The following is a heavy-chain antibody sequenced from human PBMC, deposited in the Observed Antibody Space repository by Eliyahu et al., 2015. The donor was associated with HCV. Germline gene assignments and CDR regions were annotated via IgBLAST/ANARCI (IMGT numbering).Heavy chain of an antibody. V-gene: IGHV4-61*02. CDR2: IYTSGST. CDR1: GASISSGSYF. J-gene: IGHJ3*02. D-gene: IGHD1-1*01. Sequence: QVHLQESGPGLVKPSQTLSLTCTVSGASISSGSYFWTWIRQPAGKGLEWIGRIYTSGSTNYNPSLKSRVSISVDTSKNQFSLKLTSVTAADTAIYYCARDKGAWKDAFDIWGQGTMVSVSS. CDR3: ARDKGAWKDAFDI.